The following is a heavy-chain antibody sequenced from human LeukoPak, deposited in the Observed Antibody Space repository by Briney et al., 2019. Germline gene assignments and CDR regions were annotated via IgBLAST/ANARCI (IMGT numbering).Heavy chain of an antibody. J-gene: IGHJ4*02. CDR3: ARFSSATVTTASY. CDR2: INSDGSST. CDR1: GFTFSSYW. V-gene: IGHV3-74*01. D-gene: IGHD4-17*01. Sequence: GGSLRLSCAASGFTFSSYWMHWVRQAPGKGLVWVSRINSDGSSTSYADSVKGRFTISRDNAKNTLYLQMNSLRAEDTAVYYCARFSSATVTTASYWGQGTLVTVSS.